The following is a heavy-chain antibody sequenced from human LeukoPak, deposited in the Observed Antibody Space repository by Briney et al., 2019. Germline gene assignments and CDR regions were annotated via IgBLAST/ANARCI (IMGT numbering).Heavy chain of an antibody. CDR3: TRDIAVAGEFDY. J-gene: IGHJ4*02. CDR1: GFTFSSYG. D-gene: IGHD6-19*01. CDR2: IRSKAYGGTT. Sequence: PGGSLRLSCAASGFTFSSYGMHWVRQAPGKGLEWVGFIRSKAYGGTTEYAASVKGRFTISRDDSKSIAYLQMNSLKTEDTAVYYCTRDIAVAGEFDYWGQGTLVTVSS. V-gene: IGHV3-49*04.